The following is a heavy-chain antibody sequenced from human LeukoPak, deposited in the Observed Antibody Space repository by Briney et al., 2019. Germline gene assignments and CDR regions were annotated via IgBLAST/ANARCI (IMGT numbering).Heavy chain of an antibody. CDR1: GFNFSSYE. CDR3: ARDDYSNYWEGEFDF. J-gene: IGHJ4*02. D-gene: IGHD4-11*01. V-gene: IGHV3-48*03. Sequence: QPGGSLRLSCAASGFNFSSYEMNWVRQAPGKGLEWVSYISSSGSTIYYADSVKGRFTISRDNAKNSVFLHMTSLRVEDTAVYYCARDDYSNYWEGEFDFWGQGTLVTVSS. CDR2: ISSSGSTI.